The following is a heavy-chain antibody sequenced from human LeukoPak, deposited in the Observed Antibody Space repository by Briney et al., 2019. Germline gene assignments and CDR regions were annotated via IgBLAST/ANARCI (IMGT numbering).Heavy chain of an antibody. V-gene: IGHV3-11*01. CDR1: GFTFSDYY. CDR2: ISSSGSTI. Sequence: GGSLRLSCAASGFTFSDYYMSWIRQAPGKGLEWVSYISSSGSTIYYADSVKGRFTISRDNAKNSLYLQMNSLRAEDTAVYYCAKSAVAGGYYFDYWGQGTLVTVSS. CDR3: AKSAVAGGYYFDY. D-gene: IGHD6-19*01. J-gene: IGHJ4*02.